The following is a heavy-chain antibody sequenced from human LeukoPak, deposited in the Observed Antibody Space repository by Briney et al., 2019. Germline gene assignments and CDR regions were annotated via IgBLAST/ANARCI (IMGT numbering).Heavy chain of an antibody. CDR3: AKDSSSWSYYYYYYGMDV. CDR2: ISGSGGST. D-gene: IGHD6-13*01. J-gene: IGHJ6*02. Sequence: GGSPRLSCAASGFTFSSYAMSWVRQAPGKGLEWVSAISGSGGSTYCADSVKGRFTISRDNSKNTLYLQMNSLRAEDTAVYYCAKDSSSWSYYYYYYGMDVWGQGTTVTVSS. V-gene: IGHV3-23*01. CDR1: GFTFSSYA.